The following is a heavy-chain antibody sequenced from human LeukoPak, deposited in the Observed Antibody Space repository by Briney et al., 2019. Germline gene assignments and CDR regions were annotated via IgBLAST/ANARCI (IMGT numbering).Heavy chain of an antibody. CDR1: GFTPADYA. V-gene: IGHV3-43D*04. D-gene: IGHD6-19*01. Sequence: RGSLRLSCAASGFTPADYAMHWVREAPGKGLEWVSLISWAGGITYYADSVKGRFTTSRENSKNSLYLQRNSLRAEDTALYYCAKDRYSSGWYYFDYWGQGTLVTVSS. CDR3: AKDRYSSGWYYFDY. J-gene: IGHJ4*02. CDR2: ISWAGGIT.